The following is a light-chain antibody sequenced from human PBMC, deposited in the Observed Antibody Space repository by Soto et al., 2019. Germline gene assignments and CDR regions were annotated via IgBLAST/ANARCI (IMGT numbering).Light chain of an antibody. CDR3: QQYNNWPIT. J-gene: IGKJ5*01. Sequence: EIVLTQSPDTLSVPPGERATLSFRASQTVGSNLAWYQQKPGQAPRLLIYGASTRASDIPARFSGSGSVTEFALTISSLQSEDFAVYYCQQYNNWPITFGQGTRLEI. V-gene: IGKV3-15*01. CDR2: GAS. CDR1: QTVGSN.